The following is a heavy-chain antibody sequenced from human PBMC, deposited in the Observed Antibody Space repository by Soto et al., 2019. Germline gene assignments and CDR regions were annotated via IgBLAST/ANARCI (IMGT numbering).Heavy chain of an antibody. CDR1: GFTVSSNY. D-gene: IGHD6-6*01. Sequence: GGSLRLSCAASGFTVSSNYMSWVRQAPGKGLEWVSVIYSGGSTYYADSVKGRFTISRHNSKNTLYLQMNSLRAEDTAVYYCARQSIAARRYYYMDVWGKGTTVTVSS. CDR3: ARQSIAARRYYYMDV. J-gene: IGHJ6*03. V-gene: IGHV3-53*04. CDR2: IYSGGST.